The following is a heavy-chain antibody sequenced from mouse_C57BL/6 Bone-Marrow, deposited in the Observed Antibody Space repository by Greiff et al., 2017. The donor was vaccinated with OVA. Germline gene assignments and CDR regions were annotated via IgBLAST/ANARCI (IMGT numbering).Heavy chain of an antibody. D-gene: IGHD1-1*01. CDR1: GYTFTSYW. CDR2: IDPSDSYT. V-gene: IGHV1-59*01. CDR3: ARRYGSSGWYFDV. Sequence: VQLQQPGAELVRPGPSVKLSCKASGYTFTSYWMHWVKQRPGQGLEWIGVIDPSDSYTNYNQKFKGKATLTVDTSSSTAYMQLSSLTSEDSAVYYCARRYGSSGWYFDVWGTGTTVTVSS. J-gene: IGHJ1*03.